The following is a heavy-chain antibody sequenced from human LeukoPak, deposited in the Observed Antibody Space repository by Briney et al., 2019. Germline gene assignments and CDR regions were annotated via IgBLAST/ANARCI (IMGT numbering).Heavy chain of an antibody. V-gene: IGHV3-30*04. CDR3: AKDLGIVVNDY. CDR2: ISYDGSNK. Sequence: GGSLRLSCAASGFTFSSYAMHWVRQAPGKGLEWVAVISYDGSNKYYADSVKGRFTISRDNSKNTVYLQMSSLRTEDTAMYYCAKDLGIVVNDYWGQGTLVTVSS. D-gene: IGHD1-26*01. CDR1: GFTFSSYA. J-gene: IGHJ4*02.